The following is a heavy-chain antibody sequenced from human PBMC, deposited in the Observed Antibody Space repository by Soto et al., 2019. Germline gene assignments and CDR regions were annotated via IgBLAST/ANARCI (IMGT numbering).Heavy chain of an antibody. CDR3: AKDARRTSGWYYFDY. V-gene: IGHV3-23*01. J-gene: IGHJ4*02. Sequence: GGSLRLSCAASGFTFNNYAMGWVRQAPGKGLEWVSVTSDSGGTTYYADSVKGRFTISRDNSKNTLYLQMNSLRVEDTAVYFCAKDARRTSGWYYFDYWGQGALVTSPQ. CDR2: TSDSGGTT. D-gene: IGHD6-19*01. CDR1: GFTFNNYA.